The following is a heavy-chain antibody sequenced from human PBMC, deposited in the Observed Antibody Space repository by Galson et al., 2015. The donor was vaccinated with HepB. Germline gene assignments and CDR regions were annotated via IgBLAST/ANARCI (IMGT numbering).Heavy chain of an antibody. J-gene: IGHJ4*02. D-gene: IGHD3-10*01. CDR2: ISGSGGST. Sequence: SLRLSCAASAFTFSSNAMSWVRQAPGKGLEWVSTISGSGGSTYYADSVKGRFTISRDNSKNTLYLQMNSLRAEDTALYYCAKYGSGSYYLYWGQGTLVTVSS. V-gene: IGHV3-23*01. CDR1: AFTFSSNA. CDR3: AKYGSGSYYLY.